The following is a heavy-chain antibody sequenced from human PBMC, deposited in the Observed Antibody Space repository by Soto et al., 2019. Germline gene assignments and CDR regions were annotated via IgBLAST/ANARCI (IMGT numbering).Heavy chain of an antibody. Sequence: QVQLQQWGAGLLKPSETLSLTCAVYGGSFSGYYWSWIRQPPGQGLEWIGEINHSGSTNYNPSLKSRVTISVDTSKNQFSLKLSSVTAADTAVYYCARGYGPRYYYYGMDVWGQGTTVTVSS. CDR3: ARGYGPRYYYYGMDV. CDR2: INHSGST. D-gene: IGHD4-17*01. V-gene: IGHV4-34*01. CDR1: GGSFSGYY. J-gene: IGHJ6*02.